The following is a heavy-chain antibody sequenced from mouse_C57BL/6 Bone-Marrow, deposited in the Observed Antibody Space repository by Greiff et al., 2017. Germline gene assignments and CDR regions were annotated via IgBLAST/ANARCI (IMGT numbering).Heavy chain of an antibody. D-gene: IGHD2-2*01. Sequence: QVQLQQSGAELVKPGASVKLSCKASGYTFTSYWMHWVKQRHGRGLEWIGRIDPNSGGPKYNEKFKSKATMTVDKPSSTAYMQLRSLTSEDSAVYYGARSGVTSGPWFAYWGQGTLVTVSA. CDR1: GYTFTSYW. CDR2: IDPNSGGP. J-gene: IGHJ3*01. CDR3: ARSGVTSGPWFAY. V-gene: IGHV1-72*01.